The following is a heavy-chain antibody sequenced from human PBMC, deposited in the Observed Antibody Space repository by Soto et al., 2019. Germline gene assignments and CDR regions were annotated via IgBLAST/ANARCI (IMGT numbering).Heavy chain of an antibody. J-gene: IGHJ4*02. CDR3: ASVETHSYGSGSYYPPLHY. V-gene: IGHV4-34*01. D-gene: IGHD3-10*01. CDR2: VNHSGST. Sequence: SETLSLTCAVYGGSFSGYYWNWSRQPPGKGLEWIGEVNHSGSTNYNPYLKSRVTITVDTSKNQFYLKLTFVTAADTAVYYCASVETHSYGSGSYYPPLHYWGQGTLVTVSS. CDR1: GGSFSGYY.